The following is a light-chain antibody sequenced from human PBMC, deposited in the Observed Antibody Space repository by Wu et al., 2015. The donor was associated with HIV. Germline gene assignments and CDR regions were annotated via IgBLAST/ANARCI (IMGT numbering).Light chain of an antibody. Sequence: DIQMTQSPSSVSASVGDRVTITCRASQGVSRWLAWFQQKPGKAPKLLIYAASSLQRGVPSRFSGSGSGTDFTLTINSLQPEDFATYYCQQADIFRHFGPGTTVEIK. CDR2: AAS. CDR3: QQADIFRH. CDR1: QGVSRW. V-gene: IGKV1-12*01. J-gene: IGKJ3*01.